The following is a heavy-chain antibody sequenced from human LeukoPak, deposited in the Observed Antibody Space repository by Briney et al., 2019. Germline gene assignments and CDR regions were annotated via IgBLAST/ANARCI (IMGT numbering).Heavy chain of an antibody. D-gene: IGHD2-15*01. Sequence: SVKVSCKASGGTFSSYAISWVRQAPGQGLEWMGRIIPILGIANYAQKFQGRVTITADKSTSTAYMELSSLRSEDTAVYYCARDIVVVVAATDYYYYYGIDVWGQGTTVTVSS. J-gene: IGHJ6*02. CDR1: GGTFSSYA. CDR2: IIPILGIA. V-gene: IGHV1-69*04. CDR3: ARDIVVVVAATDYYYYYGIDV.